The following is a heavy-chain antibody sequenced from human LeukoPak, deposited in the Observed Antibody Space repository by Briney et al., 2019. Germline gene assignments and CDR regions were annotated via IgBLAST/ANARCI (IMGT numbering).Heavy chain of an antibody. Sequence: PGASLRLSCAASGFTFSNYAMSWVRQAPGKGLEWVSAITGSGGGTYYADSVKGRFTISRDNSKNTLYLQMNSLRAEDTAVYYCAKWGHYDVMTGYYDSDYWGQGTLVTVSS. CDR2: ITGSGGGT. CDR3: AKWGHYDVMTGYYDSDY. D-gene: IGHD3-9*01. J-gene: IGHJ4*02. CDR1: GFTFSNYA. V-gene: IGHV3-23*01.